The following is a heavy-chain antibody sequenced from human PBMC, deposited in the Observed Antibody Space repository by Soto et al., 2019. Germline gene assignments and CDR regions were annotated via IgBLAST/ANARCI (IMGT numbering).Heavy chain of an antibody. J-gene: IGHJ4*02. Sequence: HPGGSLRLSCAASGFTFSSYAMHWVRQAPGKGLEWVAVISYDGSNKYYADSVKGRFTISRDNSKNTLYLQMNSLRAEDTAVYYCAREGPAVAGTCFDYWGQGTLVTVSS. V-gene: IGHV3-30-3*01. CDR3: AREGPAVAGTCFDY. CDR2: ISYDGSNK. CDR1: GFTFSSYA. D-gene: IGHD6-19*01.